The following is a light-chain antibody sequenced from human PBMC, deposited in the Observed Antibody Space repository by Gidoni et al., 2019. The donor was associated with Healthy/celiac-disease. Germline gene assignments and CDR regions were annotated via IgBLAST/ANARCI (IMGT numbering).Light chain of an antibody. CDR2: GAS. V-gene: IGKV3-15*01. CDR1: QSVSSN. Sequence: EIVMTQSPATLSVSPGERATLSCRASQSVSSNLAWYQQKPGQAPRLLIYGASTRATGIPARCSGSGSGTEFTLTISSLQSEDFAVYDCQQYNNWPLTFGGGTKVEIK. CDR3: QQYNNWPLT. J-gene: IGKJ4*01.